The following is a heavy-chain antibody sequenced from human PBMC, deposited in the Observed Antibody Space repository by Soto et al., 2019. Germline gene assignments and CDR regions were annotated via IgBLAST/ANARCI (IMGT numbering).Heavy chain of an antibody. D-gene: IGHD6-13*01. CDR3: ARGQIRISWYWS. Sequence: SETLSLTCAVYGGSFSGYYWSWIRQPPGKGLEWIGEINHSGSTNYNPSLKSRVTISVDTSKNQFSLKLSSVTAADTAVYYCARGQIRISWYWSWGQGTLVTVSS. J-gene: IGHJ4*02. V-gene: IGHV4-34*01. CDR1: GGSFSGYY. CDR2: INHSGST.